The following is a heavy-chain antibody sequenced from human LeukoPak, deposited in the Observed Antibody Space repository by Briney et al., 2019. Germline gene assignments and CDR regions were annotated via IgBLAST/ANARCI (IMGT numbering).Heavy chain of an antibody. CDR1: GYTFTSYG. J-gene: IGHJ3*02. Sequence: ASVKVSCKASGYTFTSYGISWVRQAPGQGLEWMGWISAYNGNTNYAQKLQGRVTMTTDTSTSTAYMELRSLRSDDTAVYYCARPRYDFWSGPVAGGAFDIWGQGTMVTVSS. V-gene: IGHV1-18*01. D-gene: IGHD3-3*01. CDR2: ISAYNGNT. CDR3: ARPRYDFWSGPVAGGAFDI.